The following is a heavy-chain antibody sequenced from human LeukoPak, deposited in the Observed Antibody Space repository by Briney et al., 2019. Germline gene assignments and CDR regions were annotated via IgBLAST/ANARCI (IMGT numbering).Heavy chain of an antibody. J-gene: IGHJ4*02. D-gene: IGHD2-15*01. CDR1: GGSISRDTYY. CDR2: FYYSGST. Sequence: PSETLSLTCTVSGGSISRDTYYWGWIRQPPGKGLEWIGSFYYSGSTYYNPSLKSRLTISVDMSKNRFSLKLSSVTAADTAVYYCARTYCSGGSCYCDYWGQGTLVIVSS. CDR3: ARTYCSGGSCYCDY. V-gene: IGHV4-39*01.